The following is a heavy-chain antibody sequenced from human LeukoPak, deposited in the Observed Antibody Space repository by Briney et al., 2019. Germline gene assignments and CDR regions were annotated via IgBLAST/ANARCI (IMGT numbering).Heavy chain of an antibody. V-gene: IGHV3-21*01. CDR1: GFTFSDHY. D-gene: IGHD3-10*01. CDR3: ARDQTRPHYYGSGSYYNEGYFDY. Sequence: PGGSLRLSCAASGFTFSDHYMDWVRQAPGKGLEWVSSISSSSSYIYYADSVKGRFTISRDNAKNSLYLQMNSLRAEDTAVYYCARDQTRPHYYGSGSYYNEGYFDYWGQGTLVTVSS. CDR2: ISSSSSYI. J-gene: IGHJ4*02.